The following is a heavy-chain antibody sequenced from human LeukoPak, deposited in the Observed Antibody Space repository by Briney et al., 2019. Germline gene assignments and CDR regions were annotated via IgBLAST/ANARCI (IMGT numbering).Heavy chain of an antibody. CDR3: ARDPRADGSSGYYYGMDV. V-gene: IGHV4-4*07. D-gene: IGHD6-6*01. CDR1: GGSISSYY. J-gene: IGHJ6*02. Sequence: SETLSLTCTVSGGSISSYYWSWIRQPAGKGLEWIGRIYTSGSTNYNPSLKSRVTMSVDTSKNQFSLKLSSVTAADTAVYYCARDPRADGSSGYYYGMDVWGLGTTVTVSS. CDR2: IYTSGST.